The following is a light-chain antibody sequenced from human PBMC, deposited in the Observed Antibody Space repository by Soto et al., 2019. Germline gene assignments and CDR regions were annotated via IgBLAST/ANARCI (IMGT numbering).Light chain of an antibody. V-gene: IGLV1-51*01. Sequence: QSVLTQPPSVSAAPGQKVTISCSGSSSNIGGNPVSWYQQLPGTAPKLLIYDDTKRPSGIPDRFSGSKSGTSATLGITGFQAGDEADYYCGSWDSSLSAYVFGTVTKVTVL. J-gene: IGLJ1*01. CDR2: DDT. CDR1: SSNIGGNP. CDR3: GSWDSSLSAYV.